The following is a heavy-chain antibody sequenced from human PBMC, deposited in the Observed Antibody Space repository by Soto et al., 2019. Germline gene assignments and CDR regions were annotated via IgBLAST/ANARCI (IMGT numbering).Heavy chain of an antibody. CDR2: IYYSGST. CDR1: GGSVSSGSYY. J-gene: IGHJ6*02. CDR3: ARDHRITIFGVVITNYYYYGMDV. D-gene: IGHD3-3*01. Sequence: SETLSLTCTVSGGSVSSGSYYWSWIRQPPGKGLEWIGYIYYSGSTNYNPSLKSRVTISVGTSKNQFSLKLSSVTAADTAVYYCARDHRITIFGVVITNYYYYGMDVWGQGTTVTVSS. V-gene: IGHV4-61*01.